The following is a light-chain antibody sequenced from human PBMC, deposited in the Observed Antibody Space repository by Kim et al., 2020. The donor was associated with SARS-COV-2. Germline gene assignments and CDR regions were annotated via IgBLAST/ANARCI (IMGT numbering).Light chain of an antibody. V-gene: IGLV1-51*01. Sequence: GQKVTISCSGSSSNIGNNYVSWYHQLPGTTPKLLIYDNDKRPSGIPDRFSGSKSGTSATLGIAAPQTGDEAVYYCGTWDNKLSAGVFGGGTQLTVL. CDR2: DND. CDR1: SSNIGNNY. J-gene: IGLJ2*01. CDR3: GTWDNKLSAGV.